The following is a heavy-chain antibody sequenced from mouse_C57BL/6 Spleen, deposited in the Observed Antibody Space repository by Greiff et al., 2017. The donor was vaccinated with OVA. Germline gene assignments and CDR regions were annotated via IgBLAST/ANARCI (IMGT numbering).Heavy chain of an antibody. CDR2: IDPSDSET. CDR1: GYTFTSYW. CDR3: ARGGGIHDEDDGYFDV. Sequence: VQLQQPGAELVRPGSSVKLSCKASGYTFTSYWMHWVKQRPIQGLEWIGNIDPSDSETHYNQKFKDKATLTVDKSSSTAYMQLSSLTSEDSAVDYDARGGGIHDEDDGYFDVWGTGTTVTVSS. D-gene: IGHD2-12*01. V-gene: IGHV1-52*01. J-gene: IGHJ1*03.